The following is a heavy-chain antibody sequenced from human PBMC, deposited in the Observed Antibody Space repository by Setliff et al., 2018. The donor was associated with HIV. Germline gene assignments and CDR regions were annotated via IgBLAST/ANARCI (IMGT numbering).Heavy chain of an antibody. J-gene: IGHJ6*02. CDR1: GGSIRSDSYY. Sequence: PSETLSLTCTVAGGSIRSDSYYWTWIRQPAGAGLEWIGRIYSSGNTNYNPSLESRVTISVDTSKNQFSLKLSSVTAADTAVYYCAREEKLSAVAGTMYYYYAMDVWGQGTTVTVS. V-gene: IGHV4-61*02. D-gene: IGHD6-19*01. CDR2: IYSSGNT. CDR3: AREEKLSAVAGTMYYYYAMDV.